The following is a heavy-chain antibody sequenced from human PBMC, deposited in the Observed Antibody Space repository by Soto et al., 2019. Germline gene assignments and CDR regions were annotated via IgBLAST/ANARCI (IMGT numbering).Heavy chain of an antibody. J-gene: IGHJ5*02. CDR2: INAANGDT. CDR1: GYTFTSYG. D-gene: IGHD6-13*01. CDR3: VRRHVSATGIDWFDP. Sequence: QVQLVQSVTEVKKPGASVKVSCKASGYTFTSYGIHWVRQAPGQRLEWMGWINAANGDTKYSPKFQGRVTITRDTSASTAYMELSSLRSEDTAVYYCVRRHVSATGIDWFDPWGQGTLVTVSS. V-gene: IGHV1-3*01.